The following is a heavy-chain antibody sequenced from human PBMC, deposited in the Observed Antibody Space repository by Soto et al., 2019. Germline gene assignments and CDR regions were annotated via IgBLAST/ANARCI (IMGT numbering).Heavy chain of an antibody. D-gene: IGHD2-15*01. CDR2: ISYDGSNK. V-gene: IGHV3-30*18. CDR1: GFTFSSYG. J-gene: IGHJ1*01. CDR3: AKDRDIVVVVAALQH. Sequence: QVQLVESGGGVVQPGGSLRLSCAASGFTFSSYGMHWVRQAPGKGLEWVAVISYDGSNKYYADSVKGRFTISRDNSKNTLYLQMNSLRAEDTAVYYCAKDRDIVVVVAALQHWGQGTLVTVSS.